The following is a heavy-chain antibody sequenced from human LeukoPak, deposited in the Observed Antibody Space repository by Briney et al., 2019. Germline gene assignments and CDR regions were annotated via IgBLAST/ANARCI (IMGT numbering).Heavy chain of an antibody. CDR2: MNPNSGNT. CDR1: GYTFTRYV. D-gene: IGHD3-22*01. CDR3: ARGLGYYDSSGYLH. V-gene: IGHV1-8*03. J-gene: IGHJ4*02. Sequence: SVKVSCMASGYTFTRYVINWVRQAAGQGLEWMGWMNPNSGNTGYEQKFQGKVTISRNTSICTGYMEQSSLRSEDTALYYCARGLGYYDSSGYLHWDQGPLVTVS.